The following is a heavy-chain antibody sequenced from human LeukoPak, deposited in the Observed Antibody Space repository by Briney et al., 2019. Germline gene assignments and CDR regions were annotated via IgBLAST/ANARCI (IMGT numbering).Heavy chain of an antibody. V-gene: IGHV1-18*01. CDR1: GYTFTSYG. J-gene: IGHJ4*02. CDR3: ARDRLSAGRGYYDSSGYV. CDR2: ISAYNGNT. Sequence: EASVKVSCKASGYTFTSYGISWVRQAPGQGLEWMGWISAYNGNTNYAQKLQGRVTMTTDTSTSTAYMELRSLRSDDTAVYYCARDRLSAGRGYYDSSGYVWGQGTLVTVSS. D-gene: IGHD3-22*01.